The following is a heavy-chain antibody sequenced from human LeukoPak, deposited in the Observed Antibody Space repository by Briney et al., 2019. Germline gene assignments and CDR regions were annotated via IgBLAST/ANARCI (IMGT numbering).Heavy chain of an antibody. J-gene: IGHJ6*02. CDR2: ISSTSNYI. CDR1: GFNFNTYS. Sequence: GGSLRLSCAVSGFNFNTYSMNWVRQAPGKGPEWVSSISSTSNYIYHAESVKGRFAVSRDNAKNSLHLQMDSLRADDTAVYYCARAGDILLVSYFHYYGMDVWGQGTTVIVSS. V-gene: IGHV3-21*01. D-gene: IGHD7-27*01. CDR3: ARAGDILLVSYFHYYGMDV.